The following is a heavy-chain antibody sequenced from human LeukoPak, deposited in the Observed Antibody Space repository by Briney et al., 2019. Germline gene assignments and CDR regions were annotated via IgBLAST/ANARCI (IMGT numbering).Heavy chain of an antibody. V-gene: IGHV1-8*01. Sequence: ASVKVSCKASGYTFTSYDINWVRQATGQGLEWMGWMNPNSGNTGYAQKFQGRVTVTRNTSISTAYMELSSLRSEDTAVYYCARGLWPDYDILTGYSHYYYMDVWGKGTTVTVSS. CDR3: ARGLWPDYDILTGYSHYYYMDV. D-gene: IGHD3-9*01. CDR2: MNPNSGNT. J-gene: IGHJ6*03. CDR1: GYTFTSYD.